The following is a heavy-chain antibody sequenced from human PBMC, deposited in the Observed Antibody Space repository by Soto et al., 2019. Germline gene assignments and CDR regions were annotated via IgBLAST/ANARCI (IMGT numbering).Heavy chain of an antibody. CDR1: GGTFSNYA. CDR2: IIPVFGTP. J-gene: IGHJ6*02. Sequence: GASVKVSCKASGGTFSNYAISWVRQAPGQGLEWMGGIIPVFGTPNYAQKFQGRVTITADESTSTAYMEMSSLTYEDAAVYYCARDSTVTTSNYYYGMDVWGQGTTVTVSS. V-gene: IGHV1-69*13. D-gene: IGHD4-4*01. CDR3: ARDSTVTTSNYYYGMDV.